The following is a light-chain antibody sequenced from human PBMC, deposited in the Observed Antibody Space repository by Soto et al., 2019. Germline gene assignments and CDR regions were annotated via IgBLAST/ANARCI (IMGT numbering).Light chain of an antibody. J-gene: IGKJ5*01. Sequence: DIHLTQSPSSVSASVGDRFTITCRASQDIGSWFAWYQQKPGKVPKLLIYAASILQSGVPSRVSGSGSGTDFTLTINNLQPEDCATYYCQQAKSFPVSFGQGTRLEI. CDR1: QDIGSW. CDR3: QQAKSFPVS. CDR2: AAS. V-gene: IGKV1D-12*01.